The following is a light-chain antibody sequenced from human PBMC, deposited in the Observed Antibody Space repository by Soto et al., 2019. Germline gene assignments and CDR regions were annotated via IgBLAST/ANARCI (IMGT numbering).Light chain of an antibody. CDR1: QSISTW. J-gene: IGKJ1*01. Sequence: DIQMTQSPSTLPASVGDRVTITCRASQSISTWLAWYQQKPGKAPNLLIYKASYLASGVPSRFSGGGSGTEFTLTISCLQPDDFATYYCQQYSSYWTFGQGTKVDIK. V-gene: IGKV1-5*03. CDR3: QQYSSYWT. CDR2: KAS.